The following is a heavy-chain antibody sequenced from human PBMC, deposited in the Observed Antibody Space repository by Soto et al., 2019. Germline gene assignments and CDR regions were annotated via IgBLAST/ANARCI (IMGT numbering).Heavy chain of an antibody. D-gene: IGHD3-3*01. CDR3: ARDSAALEWLLLNWFDP. CDR1: GYTFTGYY. J-gene: IGHJ5*02. V-gene: IGHV1-2*02. CDR2: INPNSGGT. Sequence: ASVKVSCKASGYTFTGYYMHWVRQAPGQGLEWMGWINPNSGGTNYAQKFQGRVTMTRDTSISTAYMELSRLRSDDTAVYYCARDSAALEWLLLNWFDPWGQGTLVTVSS.